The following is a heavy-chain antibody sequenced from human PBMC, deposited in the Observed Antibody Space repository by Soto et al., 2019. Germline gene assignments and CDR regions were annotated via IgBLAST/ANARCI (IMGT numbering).Heavy chain of an antibody. CDR2: IYYIGST. V-gene: IGHV4-59*01. Sequence: SETLSLPCTVSGGSISTYYWSWIRQPPGKGLEWIGYIYYIGSTRYNPSLKSRVTISVDTSKNQFSLKLRSVTAADTAVYYCASDRSSGWDQGYGMDVWGQGTTVTV. J-gene: IGHJ6*02. CDR1: GGSISTYY. D-gene: IGHD6-19*01. CDR3: ASDRSSGWDQGYGMDV.